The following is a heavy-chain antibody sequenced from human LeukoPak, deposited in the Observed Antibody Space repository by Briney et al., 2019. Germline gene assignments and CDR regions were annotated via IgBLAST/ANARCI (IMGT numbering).Heavy chain of an antibody. CDR3: ARQVELPDYYYYYMDV. D-gene: IGHD2-15*01. CDR2: IYYSGST. V-gene: IGHV4-39*01. Sequence: SETLSLTCTVSGDSISSSSYYWGWIRQPPGKGLEWIGSIYYSGSTYYNPSLKSRVTISVDTSKNQFSLKLSSVTAADTAVYYCARQVELPDYYYYYMDVWGKGTTVTVSS. CDR1: GDSISSSSYY. J-gene: IGHJ6*03.